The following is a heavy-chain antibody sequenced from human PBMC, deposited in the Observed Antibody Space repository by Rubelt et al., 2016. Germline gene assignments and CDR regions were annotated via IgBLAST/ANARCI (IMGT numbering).Heavy chain of an antibody. CDR1: GYTFTSYG. J-gene: IGHJ4*02. V-gene: IGHV1-18*01. CDR2: ISAYNGNT. D-gene: IGHD5-24*01. CDR3: ARERDDYGDY. Sequence: QVQLVQSGAEVKKPGASVKVSCKASGYTFTSYGISWVRQAPGQWLEWLGRISAYNGNTNSAQKLKGRVTMTTETSTSTAYMELRSLRSDDTAVYYCARERDDYGDYWGQGTLVTVSS.